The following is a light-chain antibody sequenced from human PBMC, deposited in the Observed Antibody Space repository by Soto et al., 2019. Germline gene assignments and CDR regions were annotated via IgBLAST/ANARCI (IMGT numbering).Light chain of an antibody. J-gene: IGKJ5*01. V-gene: IGKV1-33*01. CDR2: DAS. CDR1: QDINYC. Sequence: DVQMTQSPSSLSASAGDRVTITCRASQDINYCLNWYQQKPGKAPKLLIFDASTLEPGVPSRFSGGGSGTDFTFTISSLQPEDFATYYCQQYDDVPITFGQGTLLEIK. CDR3: QQYDDVPIT.